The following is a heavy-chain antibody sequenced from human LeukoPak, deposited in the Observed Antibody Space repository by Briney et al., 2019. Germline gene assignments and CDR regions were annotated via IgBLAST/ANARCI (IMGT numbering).Heavy chain of an antibody. D-gene: IGHD4-17*01. J-gene: IGHJ4*02. CDR3: ARWGEGDYGDYVDY. V-gene: IGHV4-34*01. CDR2: INHSGST. CDR1: GGSFSGYY. Sequence: KPSETLSLTCAAYGGSFSGYYWSWIRQPPGKGLEWIGEINHSGSTNYNPSLKSRVTISVDTSKNQFSLKLSSVTAADTAVYYCARWGEGDYGDYVDYWGQGTLVTVSS.